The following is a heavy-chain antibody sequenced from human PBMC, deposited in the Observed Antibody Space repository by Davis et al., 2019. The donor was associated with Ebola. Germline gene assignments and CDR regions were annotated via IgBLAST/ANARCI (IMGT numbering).Heavy chain of an antibody. Sequence: MPSETLSLTCTAPGGPISSYYWSWTRQPPGKGLEWIGYIYYSGSTDYNPSLKSRVTISLDTSKNQFSLKLNSVTAADTAMYYCARSGYTGYDPKINFDFWGQGTLVTVSS. CDR1: GGPISSYY. D-gene: IGHD5-12*01. V-gene: IGHV4-59*08. J-gene: IGHJ4*02. CDR2: IYYSGST. CDR3: ARSGYTGYDPKINFDF.